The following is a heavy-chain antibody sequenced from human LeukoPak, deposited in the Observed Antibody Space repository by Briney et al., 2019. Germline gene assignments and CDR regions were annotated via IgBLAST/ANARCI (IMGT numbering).Heavy chain of an antibody. CDR1: GVTFSGYA. J-gene: IGHJ4*02. D-gene: IGHD3-22*01. Sequence: GGSLRLSCVASGVTFSGYAMSWVRQAPGKGLEWVATISASGGSTYYADSVKGRFTISRDNSKNMLYLQMTSLRADHTAVYYSAKDLGYYYDSSGYYYFDYWGQGALVTVSS. V-gene: IGHV3-23*01. CDR3: AKDLGYYYDSSGYYYFDY. CDR2: ISASGGST.